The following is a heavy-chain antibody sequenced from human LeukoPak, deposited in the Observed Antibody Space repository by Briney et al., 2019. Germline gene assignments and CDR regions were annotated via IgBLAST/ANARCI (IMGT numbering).Heavy chain of an antibody. J-gene: IGHJ5*02. D-gene: IGHD3-3*01. CDR1: GYTFTSYY. Sequence: GASVTVSCKASGYTFTSYYMHWVRQAPGQGLEWMGIINPSGGTTSYAQKFQGRVTMTRDMSTSTVYMELSSLRSEDTAVYYCARVVYYDFWSGYTANWFDPWGQGTLVTVSS. CDR2: INPSGGTT. CDR3: ARVVYYDFWSGYTANWFDP. V-gene: IGHV1-46*01.